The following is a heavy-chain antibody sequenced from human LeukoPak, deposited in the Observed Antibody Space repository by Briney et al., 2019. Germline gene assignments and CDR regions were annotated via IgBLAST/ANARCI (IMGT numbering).Heavy chain of an antibody. CDR1: GYTFTSYD. CDR2: MNPNSGNT. Sequence: ASVKVSCKASGYTFTSYDINWVRQATGQGLEWMGWMNPNSGNTGYAQKFQGRVTMTRNTSISTAYMELSSLRSEDTAVYYCARVYDFWRGYHDWFDPWGQGTLVTVSS. V-gene: IGHV1-8*01. CDR3: ARVYDFWRGYHDWFDP. J-gene: IGHJ5*02. D-gene: IGHD3-3*01.